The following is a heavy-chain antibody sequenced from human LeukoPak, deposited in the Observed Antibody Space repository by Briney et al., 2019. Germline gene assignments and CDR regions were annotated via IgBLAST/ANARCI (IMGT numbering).Heavy chain of an antibody. CDR3: ARGYCGGDCYGD. CDR1: GFTFSSHA. V-gene: IGHV3-30-3*01. Sequence: GGSLRLSCSVSGFTFSSHAMHWVRQAPGKGLECVAYISYDGSFQYHADSVKGRFTISRDNTKSSLYLQMNSLRAEDMAVYYCARGYCGGDCYGDWGQGTLVTVSS. J-gene: IGHJ1*01. CDR2: ISYDGSFQ. D-gene: IGHD2-21*02.